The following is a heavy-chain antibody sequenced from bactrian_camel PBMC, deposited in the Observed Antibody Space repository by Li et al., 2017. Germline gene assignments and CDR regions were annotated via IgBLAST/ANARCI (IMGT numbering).Heavy chain of an antibody. CDR2: IWTDGGET. D-gene: IGHD5*01. V-gene: IGHV3S6*01. CDR1: GYSYSSWC. Sequence: HVQLVESGGGSVQAGGSPRLSCEASGYSYSSWCMGWFRQAPGKGRGVIATIWTDGGETFYDDSVKGRFTISQDTAKNTLYLEMNSLKPEDTAMYYCAADPRQPIACVYHPWVGRFNFSGQGTQVTVS. J-gene: IGHJ4*01.